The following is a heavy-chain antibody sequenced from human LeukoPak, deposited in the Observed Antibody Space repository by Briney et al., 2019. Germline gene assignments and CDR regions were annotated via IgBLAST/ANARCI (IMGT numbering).Heavy chain of an antibody. D-gene: IGHD3-10*01. CDR3: ARVGGESPRWFDP. CDR1: GNYW. Sequence: GGSLRLSCAASGNYWMHWVRQAPGKGLVWVSHINSDGSSTRYADSVKGRFTISRDNPKNMLYLQINSLRAEDTAVYYCARVGGESPRWFDPWGQGTLVTVSS. J-gene: IGHJ5*02. CDR2: INSDGSST. V-gene: IGHV3-74*01.